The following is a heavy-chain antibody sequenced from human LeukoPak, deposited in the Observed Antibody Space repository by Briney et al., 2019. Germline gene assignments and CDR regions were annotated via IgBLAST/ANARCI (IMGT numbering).Heavy chain of an antibody. CDR1: GXTVSTNC. V-gene: IGHV3-53*04. CDR3: ARVDTVMAYYFDL. CDR2: IYSGGTT. D-gene: IGHD5-18*01. J-gene: IGHJ4*02. Sequence: PGGSLRLSCSASGXTVSTNCMTWVRQAPGKGLEWVSTIYSGGTTYYADSVMGRFTISRHNSRNTLYLQMNSLRAEDTAVYYCARVDTVMAYYFDLWGQGTLVTVSS.